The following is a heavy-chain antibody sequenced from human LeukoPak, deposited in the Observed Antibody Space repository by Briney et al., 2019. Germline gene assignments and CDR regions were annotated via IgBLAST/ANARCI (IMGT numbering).Heavy chain of an antibody. CDR3: ARATYYYDSSGYYYYYYYMDV. D-gene: IGHD3-22*01. CDR1: GSSINTPYY. CDR2: IYYSGST. Sequence: SETLSLTCTVSGSSINTPYYWAWIRQPPGKGLEWIGYIYYSGSTNYNPSLKSRVTISVDTSKNQFSLKLSSVTAADTAVYYCARATYYYDSSGYYYYYYYMDVWGKGTTVTVSS. J-gene: IGHJ6*03. V-gene: IGHV4-59*01.